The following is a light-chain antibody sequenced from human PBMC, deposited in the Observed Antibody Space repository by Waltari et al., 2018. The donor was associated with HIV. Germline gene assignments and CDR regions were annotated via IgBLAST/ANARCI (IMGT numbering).Light chain of an antibody. CDR3: TSYTSSDSVV. J-gene: IGLJ2*01. Sequence: QSALTQPASVSGSPGQSITISCTGTSSDVGGYNYVSWYQQHPGKAPNVMIYEVTSRPGGVSNRFSGSKSGNTASLTISGLQAEDEADYYCTSYTSSDSVVFGGGTKLTVL. CDR2: EVT. V-gene: IGLV2-14*01. CDR1: SSDVGGYNY.